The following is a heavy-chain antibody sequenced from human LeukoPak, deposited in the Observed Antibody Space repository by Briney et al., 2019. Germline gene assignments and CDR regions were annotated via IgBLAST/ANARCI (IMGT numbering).Heavy chain of an antibody. J-gene: IGHJ4*02. CDR2: INPNTGGT. Sequence: ASVKVSCRASGYTFTGYHIHWVRQAPGQGLEWMGWINPNTGGTNYAQNFQGRVTMTRDTSITTAYMELSSLMPDDTAVYYCARDSCSLSSCPFFGYWGQGALVTVSS. CDR3: ARDSCSLSSCPFFGY. V-gene: IGHV1-2*02. CDR1: GYTFTGYH. D-gene: IGHD2-2*01.